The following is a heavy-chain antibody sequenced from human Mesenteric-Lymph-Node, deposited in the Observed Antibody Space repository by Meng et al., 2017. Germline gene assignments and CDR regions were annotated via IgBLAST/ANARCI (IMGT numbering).Heavy chain of an antibody. J-gene: IGHJ3*02. V-gene: IGHV3-48*03. D-gene: IGHD3-16*01. CDR2: SSSSGTTV. CDR1: GFTFSLYE. CDR3: VRDGSNGYGGTIDAFDI. Sequence: GESLKISCAASGFTFSLYEMDWVRQAPGKGLEWLSYSSSSGTTVYYADSVKGRFTISRDNTKNSLYLEIHSLRDEDTGVYYCVRDGSNGYGGTIDAFDIWGQGTMVTVSS.